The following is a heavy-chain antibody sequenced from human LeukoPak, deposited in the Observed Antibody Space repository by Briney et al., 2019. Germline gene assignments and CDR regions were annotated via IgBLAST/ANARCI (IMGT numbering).Heavy chain of an antibody. CDR3: ARGYCSGGSCSLFDY. Sequence: KHGESLKISCKGSGYSFTSYWIGWVRQMPGRGLEWMGIIYPGDSDTRYSPSFQGQVIISADKSISTAHLQWSSLKASDTAMYYCARGYCSGGSCSLFDYWGQGTLVTVSS. CDR1: GYSFTSYW. J-gene: IGHJ4*02. CDR2: IYPGDSDT. V-gene: IGHV5-51*01. D-gene: IGHD2-15*01.